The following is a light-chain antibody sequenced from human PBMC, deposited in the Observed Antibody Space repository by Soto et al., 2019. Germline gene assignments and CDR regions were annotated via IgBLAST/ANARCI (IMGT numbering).Light chain of an antibody. V-gene: IGKV3-20*01. J-gene: IGKJ1*01. CDR3: QQYCSSSTWT. CDR1: QSVSSAY. CDR2: AAS. Sequence: EIVLTQSPGTLSLSPGERATLSCRASQSVSSAYLAWYQHKPGQPPTLLIYAASSRVTGIPDRFSGRGSGTDFTLTISRLEPEDFAVYYCQQYCSSSTWTFGPGTKVEIK.